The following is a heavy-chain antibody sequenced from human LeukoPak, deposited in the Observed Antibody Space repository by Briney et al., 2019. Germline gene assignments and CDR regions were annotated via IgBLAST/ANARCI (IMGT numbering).Heavy chain of an antibody. CDR3: ATDGGGSYDY. J-gene: IGHJ4*02. Sequence: GASVKVSCKVSGYTLTELSMHWVRQAPGKGLEWMGGFDPEDGETIYAQKFQGRVTMPEDTSTDTAYMELSSLRSEDTAVYYCATDGGGSYDYWGQGTLVTVSS. CDR2: FDPEDGET. D-gene: IGHD1-26*01. CDR1: GYTLTELS. V-gene: IGHV1-24*01.